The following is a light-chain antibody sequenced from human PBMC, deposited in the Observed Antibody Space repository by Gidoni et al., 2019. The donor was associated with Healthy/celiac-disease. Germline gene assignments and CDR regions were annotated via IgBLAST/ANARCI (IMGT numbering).Light chain of an antibody. J-gene: IGKJ1*01. V-gene: IGKV1-39*01. CDR2: AAS. Sequence: DIQMPHPPSSLSASVGDRVTITCRASQSISSYLNWYQQKPGKAPKLLIYAASSLQSGVPSRFSGSGSGTDFTLTISSLQPQDFATYYCQQGYSTPWTFGQGTKVEIK. CDR1: QSISSY. CDR3: QQGYSTPWT.